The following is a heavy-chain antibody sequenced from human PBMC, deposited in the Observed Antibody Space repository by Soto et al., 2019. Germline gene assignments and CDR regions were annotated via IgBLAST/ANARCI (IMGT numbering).Heavy chain of an antibody. CDR2: INPNSGGT. CDR3: AADWSGGGYYYYYGMDV. V-gene: IGHV1-2*04. J-gene: IGHJ6*02. CDR1: GYTFTGYY. Sequence: GASVKVSCKASGYTFTGYYMHWVRQAPGQGLEWMGWINPNSGGTNYAQKFQGWVTMTRDTSISTAYMELSSLRSEDTAVYYCAADWSGGGYYYYYGMDVWGQGTTVTVSS. D-gene: IGHD3-3*01.